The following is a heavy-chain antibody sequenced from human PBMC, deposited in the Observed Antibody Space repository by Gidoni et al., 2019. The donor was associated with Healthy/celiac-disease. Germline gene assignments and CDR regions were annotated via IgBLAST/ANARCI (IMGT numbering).Heavy chain of an antibody. CDR1: GGSFSGYY. V-gene: IGHV4-34*01. CDR3: ARLPQLHYYDRSGYYYYFDY. Sequence: QVQLQQWGAGLLKPSETLSLTCAVYGGSFSGYYWRWIRQPPGKGLEWIGEINHSGSTNYNPSLKSRATISVDTSKNQFSLKLTSVTAADTAVYYCARLPQLHYYDRSGYYYYFDYWGQGTLVTVSS. D-gene: IGHD3-22*01. J-gene: IGHJ4*02. CDR2: INHSGST.